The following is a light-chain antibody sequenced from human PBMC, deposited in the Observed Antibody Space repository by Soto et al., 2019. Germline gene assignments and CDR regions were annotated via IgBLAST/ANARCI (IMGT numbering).Light chain of an antibody. V-gene: IGLV2-14*01. Sequence: QSVLTQPASVSGSPGQSITISCTGTSSDVGAYIYVPWYQHHPGKAPKVMIYEVTNRPSGVSDRFSGSKSGNTASLTISGLQAEDEADYYCCSYTSSRTYVFGTGTKVTVL. J-gene: IGLJ1*01. CDR1: SSDVGAYIY. CDR2: EVT. CDR3: CSYTSSRTYV.